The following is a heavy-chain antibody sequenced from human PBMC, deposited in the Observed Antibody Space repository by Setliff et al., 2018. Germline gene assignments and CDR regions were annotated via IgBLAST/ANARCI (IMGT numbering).Heavy chain of an antibody. D-gene: IGHD4-17*01. CDR1: GFTISGYA. CDR2: IKDSDYST. J-gene: IGHJ5*02. CDR3: AKDPNGDFFGAFDT. V-gene: IGHV3-23*05. Sequence: AGGSLRLSCVGSGFTISGYAMTWVRQVPGKGLEWISSIKDSDYSTYYADSVKGRFTISRDNSKNTLYLQMNGLRAEDSALYYCAKDPNGDFFGAFDTWGQGALVTVSS.